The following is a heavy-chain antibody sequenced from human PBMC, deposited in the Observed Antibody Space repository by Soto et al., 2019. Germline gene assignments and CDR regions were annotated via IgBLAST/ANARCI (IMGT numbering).Heavy chain of an antibody. CDR3: ARDPYYDFWIPGDY. CDR1: GYTFTSYA. Sequence: ASVKVSCKASGYTFTSYAMHWVRQAPGQRLERMGWINAGNGNTKYSQKFQGRVTITRDTSASTAYMELSGLRSEDTAVYYCARDPYYDFWIPGDYWGQGTLVTVSS. J-gene: IGHJ4*02. D-gene: IGHD3-3*01. CDR2: INAGNGNT. V-gene: IGHV1-3*01.